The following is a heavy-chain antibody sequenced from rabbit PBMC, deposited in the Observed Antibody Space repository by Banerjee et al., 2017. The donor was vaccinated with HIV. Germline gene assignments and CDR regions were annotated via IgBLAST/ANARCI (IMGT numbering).Heavy chain of an antibody. J-gene: IGHJ4*01. CDR2: INTSSGNT. V-gene: IGHV1S45*01. CDR1: GFSFSNKYV. Sequence: QEQLEESGGDLVKPEGSLTITCTASGFSFSNKYVMCWVRQAPGKGLEWIACINTSSGNTVYATWAKGRFTISRTSSTTVPLQMPSLTAADTATYFCARDVAVGWAFDLWGQGTLVTVS. CDR3: ARDVAVGWAFDL. D-gene: IGHD4-1*01.